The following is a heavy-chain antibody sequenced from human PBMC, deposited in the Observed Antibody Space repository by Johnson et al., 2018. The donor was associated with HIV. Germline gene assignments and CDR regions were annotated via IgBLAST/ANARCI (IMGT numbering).Heavy chain of an antibody. D-gene: IGHD3-10*01. CDR1: GFTFSTYG. J-gene: IGHJ3*02. V-gene: IGHV3-30*02. CDR2: IRYDGKDK. CDR3: ARVLWFGELFSRAFDI. Sequence: QVQLVESGGGVVQPGGSLRLSCAASGFTFSTYGIHWVRQAPGKGLEWVSFIRYDGKDKYYADFVKGRFTISRDNSKNTLYLQMNSLRAEDTAVYYCARVLWFGELFSRAFDIWGQGTMVTVSS.